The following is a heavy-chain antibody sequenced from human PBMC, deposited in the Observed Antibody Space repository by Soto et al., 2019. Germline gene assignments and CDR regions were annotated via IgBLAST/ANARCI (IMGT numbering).Heavy chain of an antibody. D-gene: IGHD2-2*01. Sequence: QVQLVQSGTEVKKPGASVKVSCKTSGYSFTKYGLHWVRQAPGQRLEWMGWINPGNGDTKYSQKFQGRVNITRDTSATTDYMELSSLRSEDSAVFYCARTDCSSTSCYNYYYYGMDVWGQGTTVTVSS. CDR2: INPGNGDT. CDR3: ARTDCSSTSCYNYYYYGMDV. J-gene: IGHJ6*02. V-gene: IGHV1-3*01. CDR1: GYSFTKYG.